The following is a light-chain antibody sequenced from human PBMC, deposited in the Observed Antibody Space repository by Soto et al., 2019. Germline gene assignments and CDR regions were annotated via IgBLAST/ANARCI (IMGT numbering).Light chain of an antibody. CDR3: CSYAGRYTYV. CDR2: DVS. CDR1: SSDVGDYDY. J-gene: IGLJ1*01. Sequence: QSALTQPRSVSGSPGQSVTISCSGTSSDVGDYDYVSWYQQHPGKAPKLMIFDVSERPSGVPDRFSGSKSDNTASLTISGLQAEDEADYYCCSYAGRYTYVFGTGTKVTVL. V-gene: IGLV2-11*01.